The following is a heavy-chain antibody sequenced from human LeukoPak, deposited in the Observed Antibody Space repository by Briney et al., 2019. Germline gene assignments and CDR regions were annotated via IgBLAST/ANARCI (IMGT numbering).Heavy chain of an antibody. D-gene: IGHD3-10*01. CDR2: IYYSGST. J-gene: IGHJ5*02. CDR1: GASISGYY. CDR3: ATRGSGSPFDP. V-gene: IGHV4-59*01. Sequence: SETLSLTCTVSGASISGYYWSWIRQPPGKGLEWIGYIYYSGSTNYNPSLKSRVTISLDRSKNQFSLKLSSVTAADTAVYYCATRGSGSPFDPWGQGTLVAVSS.